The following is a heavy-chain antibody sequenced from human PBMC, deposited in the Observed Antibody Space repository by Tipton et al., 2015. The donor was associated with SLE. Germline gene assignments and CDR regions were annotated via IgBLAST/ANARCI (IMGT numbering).Heavy chain of an antibody. V-gene: IGHV3-21*01. CDR1: GFTFSSYS. CDR3: AREGGIAVAGTYFDY. J-gene: IGHJ4*02. Sequence: SLRLSCAASGFTFSSYSMNWVRQAPGKGLEWVSSISSSSSYIYYADSVKGRFTISSDNAKNSLYLQMNSLRAEDTAVYYCAREGGIAVAGTYFDYWGQGTLVTVSS. CDR2: ISSSSSYI. D-gene: IGHD6-19*01.